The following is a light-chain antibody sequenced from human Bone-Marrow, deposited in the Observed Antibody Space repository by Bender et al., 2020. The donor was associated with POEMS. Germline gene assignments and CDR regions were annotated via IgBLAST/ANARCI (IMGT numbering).Light chain of an antibody. CDR1: NSDIGGYNS. Sequence: QSALTQPASVSGSPGQSITISCTGANSDIGGYNSVSWYQQHPGKAPKLMIYDVSNRPSGVSDRFSGSKSGNTASLTISGLQADDEADYYCSSYANDTLKFGGGTKLTVL. V-gene: IGLV2-14*01. CDR3: SSYANDTLK. J-gene: IGLJ3*02. CDR2: DVS.